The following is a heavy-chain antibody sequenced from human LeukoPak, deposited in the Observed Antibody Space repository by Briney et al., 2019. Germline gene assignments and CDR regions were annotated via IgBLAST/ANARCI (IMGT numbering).Heavy chain of an antibody. D-gene: IGHD3-10*01. CDR2: IWYDGSNK. V-gene: IGHV3-33*01. CDR1: GFTFSSYG. CDR3: ARDRITMVRGVMILYGMDV. J-gene: IGHJ6*02. Sequence: PGGSLRLYCAASGFTFSSYGMHWVRQAPGKGLEWVAVIWYDGSNKYYADSVKGRFTISRDNSKNTLYLQMNSLRAEDTAVYYCARDRITMVRGVMILYGMDVWGQGTTVTVSS.